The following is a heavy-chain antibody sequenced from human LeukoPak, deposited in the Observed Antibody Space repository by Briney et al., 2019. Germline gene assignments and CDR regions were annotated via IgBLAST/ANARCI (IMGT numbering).Heavy chain of an antibody. V-gene: IGHV4-59*01. D-gene: IGHD1-26*01. CDR2: IYYSGST. Sequence: SETLSLTCTVPGGSISSYYWSWIRQPPGMGLEWIGYIYYSGSTNYNPSLKNRVTISVDTSKDQFSLRLTSVTAADTAMYYCARSFLGDWYFDLWGRGTLVTVSS. J-gene: IGHJ2*01. CDR3: ARSFLGDWYFDL. CDR1: GGSISSYY.